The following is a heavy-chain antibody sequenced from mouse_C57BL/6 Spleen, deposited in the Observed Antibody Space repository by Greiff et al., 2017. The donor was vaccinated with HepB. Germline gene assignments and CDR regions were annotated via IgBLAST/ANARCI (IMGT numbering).Heavy chain of an antibody. CDR2: IPPNSGST. CDR1: GYTFTSYW. D-gene: IGHD2-2*01. CDR3: ARDGRSTMVTTGAY. V-gene: IGHV1-64*01. J-gene: IGHJ3*01. Sequence: VQLQQSGAELVKPGASVKLSCKASGYTFTSYWMHWVKQRPGQGLEWIGMIPPNSGSTNYNEKFKSKATLTVDKSSSTAYMQLSSLTSEDSAVYYCARDGRSTMVTTGAYWGQGTLVTVSA.